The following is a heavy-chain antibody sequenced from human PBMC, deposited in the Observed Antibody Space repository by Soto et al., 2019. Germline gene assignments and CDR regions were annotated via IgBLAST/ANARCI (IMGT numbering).Heavy chain of an antibody. J-gene: IGHJ4*02. D-gene: IGHD2-21*02. CDR2: IFYSGST. CDR3: ARVRPEYCGGDCPHFVS. V-gene: IGHV4-59*02. Sequence: SETLSLTCTVSGGSVNSYYWSWIRQPPGKGMEWIGYIFYSGSTNSNPSLKSRVTMSLDMSKNHFSLKLTSVTAADTAVYYCARVRPEYCGGDCPHFVSWGQGTLVTVSS. CDR1: GGSVNSYY.